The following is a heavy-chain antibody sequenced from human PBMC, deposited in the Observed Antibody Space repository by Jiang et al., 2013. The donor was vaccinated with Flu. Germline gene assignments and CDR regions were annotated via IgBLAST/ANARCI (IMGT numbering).Heavy chain of an antibody. V-gene: IGHV4-39*01. Sequence: ETLSLTCTVSGGSVSDTNSFWGWIRQPPGKGLEWIGSIYIAGRTYYNPSLESRVIVSVDTSKNQFSLKLSSVTAADTAVYYCARLDYGDGYYYYGMDVWGQGTTVTVSS. CDR1: GGSVSDTNSF. CDR2: IYIAGRT. D-gene: IGHD4-17*01. CDR3: ARLDYGDGYYYYGMDV. J-gene: IGHJ6*02.